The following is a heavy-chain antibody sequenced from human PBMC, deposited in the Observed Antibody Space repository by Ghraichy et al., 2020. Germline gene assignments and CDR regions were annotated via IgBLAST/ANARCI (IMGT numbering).Heavy chain of an antibody. J-gene: IGHJ4*02. Sequence: GGSLRLSCAASGFTVSSNYMSWVRQAPGKGLEWVSVIYSGGSTYYADSVKGRFTISRDNTKNTLYLQMNSRRAEDTAVYYGARSSGSYLGYWGQGTLVTVSS. CDR2: IYSGGST. V-gene: IGHV3-53*01. CDR1: GFTVSSNY. D-gene: IGHD1-26*01. CDR3: ARSSGSYLGY.